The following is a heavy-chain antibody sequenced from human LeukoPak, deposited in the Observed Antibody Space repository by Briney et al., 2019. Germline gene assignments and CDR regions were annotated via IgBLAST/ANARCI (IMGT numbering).Heavy chain of an antibody. J-gene: IGHJ4*02. D-gene: IGHD6-19*01. CDR1: GDSVSSNSAA. V-gene: IGHV6-1*01. CDR3: ARDWLGYYFDF. CDR2: TYYRSKWYN. Sequence: SQTLSLTCAISGDSVSSNSAAWAWIRQSPSRGLEWLGRTYYRSKWYNDYAISVKSRVIINPDTSKHQFSLQLNSVTPEDTAVYYCARDWLGYYFDFWGQGTLVTVSS.